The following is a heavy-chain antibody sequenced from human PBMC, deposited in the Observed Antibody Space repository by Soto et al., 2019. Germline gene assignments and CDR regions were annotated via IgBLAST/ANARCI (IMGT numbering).Heavy chain of an antibody. D-gene: IGHD3-9*01. Sequence: ASVKVSCKASGYTFTGYYMHWVRQAPGQGLEWMGWINPNSGGTNYAQKFQGWVTMTRDTSISTAYMELSRLRSDDTAVYYCARGPPLDWLLYYYYGMDVWGQGTTVTVSS. CDR3: ARGPPLDWLLYYYYGMDV. CDR1: GYTFTGYY. CDR2: INPNSGGT. V-gene: IGHV1-2*04. J-gene: IGHJ6*02.